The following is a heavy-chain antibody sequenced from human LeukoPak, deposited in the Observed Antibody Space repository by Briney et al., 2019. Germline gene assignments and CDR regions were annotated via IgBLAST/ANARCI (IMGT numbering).Heavy chain of an antibody. CDR1: GFTFNTYP. CDR3: VRDLTYGARFDY. J-gene: IGHJ4*02. D-gene: IGHD3-9*01. V-gene: IGHV3-30*04. CDR2: ISSDGNTK. Sequence: GGSLRLSCAASGFTFNTYPLHWVRQTPGKGMESVAFISSDGNTKFYADSLKGRITISRDNFRNTVFLEMTTLRPEDTALYYCVRDLTYGARFDYWGQGTLVTVSS.